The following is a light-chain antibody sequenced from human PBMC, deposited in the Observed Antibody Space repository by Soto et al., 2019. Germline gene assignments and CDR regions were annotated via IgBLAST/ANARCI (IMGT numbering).Light chain of an antibody. Sequence: QSVLTQPPSVSWAPGDTFTISFTGSVSNIGATYYLHWYQQLPGTAPKLIIWGNTNRPSVFPDRFSGSKSGTSASLDITGLKAEDEADYYCQSYGGTMSPCVFGTGTKVPVL. J-gene: IGLJ1*01. CDR2: GNT. CDR1: VSNIGATYY. V-gene: IGLV1-40*01. CDR3: QSYGGTMSPCV.